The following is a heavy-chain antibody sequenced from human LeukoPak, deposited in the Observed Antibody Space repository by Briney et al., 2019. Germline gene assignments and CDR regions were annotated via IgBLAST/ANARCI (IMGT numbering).Heavy chain of an antibody. Sequence: ASVKVSCKASGYTFTSYYMHWVRQAPGQGLEWMGIINPSGGSTSYAQKLQGRATMTRDTSTSTVYMELSSLRAEDTAVYYCARVERWLQFGYFDYWGQGTLVAVSS. V-gene: IGHV1-46*01. D-gene: IGHD5-24*01. CDR2: INPSGGST. J-gene: IGHJ4*02. CDR3: ARVERWLQFGYFDY. CDR1: GYTFTSYY.